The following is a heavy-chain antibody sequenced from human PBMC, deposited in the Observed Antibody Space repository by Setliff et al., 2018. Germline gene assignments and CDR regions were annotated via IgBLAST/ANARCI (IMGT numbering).Heavy chain of an antibody. CDR1: GGYIARSYFY. J-gene: IGHJ6*03. CDR2: MYYSGKT. V-gene: IGHV4-39*01. CDR3: ASHGALGKFWSYYYYMDV. D-gene: IGHD3-3*01. Sequence: SETLSLTCTVSGGYIARSYFYWGWIRQSPGKGLEWIGTMYYSGKTFYMPSLQSRVTISADTSTNQLSLKLSSVTAADTAAYYCASHGALGKFWSYYYYMDVWGKGTTVTVSS.